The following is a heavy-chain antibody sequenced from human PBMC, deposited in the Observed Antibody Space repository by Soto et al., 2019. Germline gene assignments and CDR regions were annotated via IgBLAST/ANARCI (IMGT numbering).Heavy chain of an antibody. D-gene: IGHD5-12*01. CDR3: ARDDKRGYAFGY. CDR2: ISTNNIHI. V-gene: IGHV3-21*01. J-gene: IGHJ4*02. CDR1: AFTFSSFS. Sequence: EVQLVESGGGLVKPGGSLRLSCAASAFTFSSFSINWVRQAPGKGLEWVSSISTNNIHIYYADSVKGRFIISRDNAKNSVYLQMNSLRAEDTAVYYCARDDKRGYAFGYWGQGTLVTLSS.